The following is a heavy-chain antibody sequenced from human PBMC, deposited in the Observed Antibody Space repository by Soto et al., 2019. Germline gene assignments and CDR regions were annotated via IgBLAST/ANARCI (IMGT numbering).Heavy chain of an antibody. D-gene: IGHD6-13*01. Sequence: ASVKVSCKASGYTFISYAIHWVRQAPGQRLEWMGWINAGNGNTKYSQKFQGRVTITRDTSASTAYMELSSLRSEDTAVYFCARELPSLTSSWREYFQHWGQGTLVTVSS. J-gene: IGHJ1*01. CDR2: INAGNGNT. CDR1: GYTFISYA. CDR3: ARELPSLTSSWREYFQH. V-gene: IGHV1-3*01.